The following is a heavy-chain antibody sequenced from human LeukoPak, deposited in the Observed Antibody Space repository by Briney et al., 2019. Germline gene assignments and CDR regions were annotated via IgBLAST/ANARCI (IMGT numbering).Heavy chain of an antibody. V-gene: IGHV3-7*01. CDR1: GFTFSTYW. D-gene: IGHD3-22*01. J-gene: IGHJ3*02. Sequence: GGSLRLSCAVSGFTFSTYWMNWVRQAPGKGPEWVANIKPDGSEKYYVDSVKGRFTISRDNAKNSLYLQMNSLRAEDTAVYYCAKDLTGYYDSSGYYLSDAFDIWGQGTMVTVSS. CDR3: AKDLTGYYDSSGYYLSDAFDI. CDR2: IKPDGSEK.